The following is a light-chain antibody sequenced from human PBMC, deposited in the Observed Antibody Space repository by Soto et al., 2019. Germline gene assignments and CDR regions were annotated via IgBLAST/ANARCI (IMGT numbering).Light chain of an antibody. Sequence: QSVLTQPPSASGTPGQRVTISCSGSSSNIGTKFVFWYQRLPGSAPKLLIQRNDQRPSGVPDRFSGSKSGTSASLAITGLQAEDEADYYCQSYDSSLSGYVFGTGTKLTVL. CDR1: SSNIGTKF. CDR2: RND. V-gene: IGLV1-47*01. J-gene: IGLJ1*01. CDR3: QSYDSSLSGYV.